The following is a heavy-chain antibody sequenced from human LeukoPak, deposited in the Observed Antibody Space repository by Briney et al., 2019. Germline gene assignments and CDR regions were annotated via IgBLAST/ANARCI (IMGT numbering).Heavy chain of an antibody. V-gene: IGHV1-46*01. CDR3: AREGRREQQLDHFDY. Sequence: ASVKVSCKASGYTFTSYYMHWVRQAPGQGLEWMGIINPSGGSTSYAQKFQGRVTMTRDTSTSTVYMELSSLRSGDRAVYYCAREGRREQQLDHFDYWGQGTLVTVSS. D-gene: IGHD6-13*01. J-gene: IGHJ4*02. CDR2: INPSGGST. CDR1: GYTFTSYY.